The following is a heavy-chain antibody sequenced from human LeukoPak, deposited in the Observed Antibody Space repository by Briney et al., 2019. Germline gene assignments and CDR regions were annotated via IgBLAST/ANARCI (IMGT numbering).Heavy chain of an antibody. CDR2: INHSGST. CDR1: GGSFSGYY. V-gene: IGHV4-34*01. J-gene: IGHJ5*02. Sequence: PSETLSLTCAVYGGSFSGYYWSWIRQPPGKGLEWIGEINHSGSTNYNPSLKSRVTISVDTSKNQSSLKLSSVTAADTAIFYCARSHYYDSSGSHNSWFDPWGQGTLVTVSS. D-gene: IGHD3-22*01. CDR3: ARSHYYDSSGSHNSWFDP.